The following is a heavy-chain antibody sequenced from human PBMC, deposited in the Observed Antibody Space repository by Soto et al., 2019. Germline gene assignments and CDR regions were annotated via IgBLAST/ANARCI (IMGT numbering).Heavy chain of an antibody. V-gene: IGHV3-30-3*01. CDR2: ISYDGSNK. J-gene: IGHJ4*02. CDR3: ARDPAMVTRYFDY. D-gene: IGHD5-18*01. Sequence: GGSLRLSCAASGFTFSSYAMHWVRQAPGKGLEWVAVISYDGSNKYYADSVKGRFTISRDNSKNTLYLQMNSLRAEDTAVYYCARDPAMVTRYFDYWGQGTLVTVSS. CDR1: GFTFSSYA.